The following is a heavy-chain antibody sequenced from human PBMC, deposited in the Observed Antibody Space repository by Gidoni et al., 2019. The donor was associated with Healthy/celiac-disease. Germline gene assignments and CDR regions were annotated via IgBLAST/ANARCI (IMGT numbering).Heavy chain of an antibody. CDR3: ARDHSKGKDSSGYDDAFDI. CDR1: GFTFSDYY. J-gene: IGHJ3*02. D-gene: IGHD3-22*01. V-gene: IGHV3-11*01. CDR2: MSSSGSTI. Sequence: QVQLVESGGGLVKPVGSLRLSCAASGFTFSDYYMSWIRQAPGKGLEWVSYMSSSGSTIYYADSVKGRFTISRDNAKNSLYLQMNSLRAEDTAVYYCARDHSKGKDSSGYDDAFDIWGQGTMVTVSS.